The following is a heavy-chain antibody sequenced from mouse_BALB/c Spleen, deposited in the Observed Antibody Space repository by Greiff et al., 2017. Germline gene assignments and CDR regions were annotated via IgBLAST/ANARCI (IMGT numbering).Heavy chain of an antibody. CDR3: VRHRGALYYYAMDY. Sequence: EVQLVESGGGLVQPKGSLKLSCAASGFTFNTYAMNWVRQAPGKGLEWVARIRSKSNNYATYYADSVKDRFTISRDDSQSMLYLQMNNLKTEDTAMYYCVRHRGALYYYAMDYWGQGTSVTVSS. D-gene: IGHD3-1*01. J-gene: IGHJ4*01. CDR2: IRSKSNNYAT. CDR1: GFTFNTYA. V-gene: IGHV10-1*02.